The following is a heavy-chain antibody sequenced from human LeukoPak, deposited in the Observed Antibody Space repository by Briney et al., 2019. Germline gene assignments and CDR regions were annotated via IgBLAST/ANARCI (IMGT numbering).Heavy chain of an antibody. CDR3: ARDVGFNNGWPA. CDR1: GFSFKTYE. Sequence: GGSLRLSCVASGFSFKTYEMNWVRQAPGKGLEWISYISVGGSDEDYADSVKGRFSISRDNAKNSLFLQMNSLRVEDAAVYYCARDVGFNNGWPAWGQGALVTVSS. CDR2: ISVGGSDE. D-gene: IGHD6-19*01. J-gene: IGHJ5*02. V-gene: IGHV3-48*03.